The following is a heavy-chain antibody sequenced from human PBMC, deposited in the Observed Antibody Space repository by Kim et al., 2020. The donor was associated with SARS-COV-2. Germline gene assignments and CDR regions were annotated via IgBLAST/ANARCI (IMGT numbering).Heavy chain of an antibody. J-gene: IGHJ3*02. Sequence: GGSLRLSCAASGFTFSSYAMSWVRQAPGKGLEWVSAISGSGGSTYYADSVKGRFTISRDNSKNTLYLQMNSLRAEDTAVYYCAKDLVFLPWFGGRDAFDIWGQGTMVTVSS. CDR3: AKDLVFLPWFGGRDAFDI. V-gene: IGHV3-23*01. CDR1: GFTFSSYA. D-gene: IGHD3-10*01. CDR2: ISGSGGST.